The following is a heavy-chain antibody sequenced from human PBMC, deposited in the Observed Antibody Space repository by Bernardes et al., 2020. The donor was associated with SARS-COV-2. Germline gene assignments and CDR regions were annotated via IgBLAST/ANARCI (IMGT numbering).Heavy chain of an antibody. V-gene: IGHV1-69*13. D-gene: IGHD3-10*01. CDR2: IIPIFGTA. J-gene: IGHJ4*02. CDR3: ARAGWVRGSHALNPILTWIDY. CDR1: GGTFSSYA. Sequence: SVKVSCKASGGTFSSYAISWVRQAPGQGLEWMGGIIPIFGTANYAQKFQGRVTITADESTSTAYMELSSLRSEDTAVYYCARAGWVRGSHALNPILTWIDYWGQGTLVTVSS.